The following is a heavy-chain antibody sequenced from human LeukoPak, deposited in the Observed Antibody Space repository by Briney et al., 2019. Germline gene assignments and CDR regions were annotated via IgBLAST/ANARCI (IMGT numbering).Heavy chain of an antibody. D-gene: IGHD4-17*01. CDR1: GGSTSSGGYY. V-gene: IGHV4-31*03. Sequence: PSQTLSLTCTVSGGSTSSGGYYWSWIHQHPGKGLEWIGYIYYSGSTYYNPSLKSRVTISVDTSKNQFSLKLSSVTAADTAVYYCARDRGGDYANHPLGAYFDLWGRGTLVTVPS. CDR2: IYYSGST. J-gene: IGHJ2*01. CDR3: ARDRGGDYANHPLGAYFDL.